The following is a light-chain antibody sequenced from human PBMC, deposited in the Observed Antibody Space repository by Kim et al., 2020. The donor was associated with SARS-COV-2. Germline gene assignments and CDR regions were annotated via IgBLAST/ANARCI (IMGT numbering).Light chain of an antibody. J-gene: IGLJ1*01. Sequence: SYELTQPPSVSVSPGQTATITCSGDKLGDRYVYWYQRRPGQPPLLVIYQDKKRPSGIPERFSGSNSGNTATLTISGTQAMDGADYYCQAWDSGTGVFGTG. CDR2: QDK. V-gene: IGLV3-1*01. CDR3: QAWDSGTGV. CDR1: KLGDRY.